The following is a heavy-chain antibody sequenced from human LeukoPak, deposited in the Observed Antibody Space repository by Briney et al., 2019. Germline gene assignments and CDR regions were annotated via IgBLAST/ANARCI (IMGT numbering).Heavy chain of an antibody. Sequence: SVKVSCKASRGTFSSYNISWVRQPRGQGLEWMGRIIPILGIANYAQKFQGRVTITADKSTSTAYMELSSLRSQDTAVYYCARGDYSGSAVYWGQGTLVTVSS. J-gene: IGHJ4*02. CDR2: IIPILGIA. D-gene: IGHD1-26*01. CDR3: ARGDYSGSAVY. V-gene: IGHV1-69*02. CDR1: RGTFSSYN.